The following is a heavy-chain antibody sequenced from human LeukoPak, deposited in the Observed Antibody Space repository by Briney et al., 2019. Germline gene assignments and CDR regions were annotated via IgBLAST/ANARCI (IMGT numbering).Heavy chain of an antibody. CDR2: IYYSGST. V-gene: IGHV4-39*01. D-gene: IGHD3-3*01. CDR3: ASLIRDLYYFDY. CDR1: GDSISSSSYY. Sequence: SETLSLTCTVSGDSISSSSYYWGWIRQPPGKGLEWIGSIYYSGSTYYNPSLKSRVTISVDTSKNQFSLKLSSVTAADTAVYYCASLIRDLYYFDYWGQGTLVTVSS. J-gene: IGHJ4*02.